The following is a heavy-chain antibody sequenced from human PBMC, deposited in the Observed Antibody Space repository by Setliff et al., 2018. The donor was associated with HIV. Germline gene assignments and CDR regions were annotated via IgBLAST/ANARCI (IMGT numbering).Heavy chain of an antibody. CDR2: TYYRSKWFN. CDR1: GGNVSSNSAA. V-gene: IGHV6-1*01. J-gene: IGHJ5*02. CDR3: ARSDVGWFDP. Sequence: SQTLSLTCAISGGNVSSNSAAWNWIRQSPSRGLEWLGRTYYRSKWFNEYAMSVKSRIIIYPDTSKNHFSLQLKSVTSGDTAVYFCARSDVGWFDPWGQGTLVTVSS.